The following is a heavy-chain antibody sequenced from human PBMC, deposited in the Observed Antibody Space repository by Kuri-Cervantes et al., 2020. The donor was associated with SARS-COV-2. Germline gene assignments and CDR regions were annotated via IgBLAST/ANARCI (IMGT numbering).Heavy chain of an antibody. CDR1: GFTFSSYG. D-gene: IGHD1-26*01. Sequence: GESLKISCAASGFTFSSYGMHWVRQAPGKGLEWVAVIWYDGSNKYYADSVRGRFSVSRDHAKNSLYLQMNSLRVEDTAIYFCAREHSEWAYGMDVWGQGTTVTVSS. V-gene: IGHV3-33*01. J-gene: IGHJ6*02. CDR3: AREHSEWAYGMDV. CDR2: IWYDGSNK.